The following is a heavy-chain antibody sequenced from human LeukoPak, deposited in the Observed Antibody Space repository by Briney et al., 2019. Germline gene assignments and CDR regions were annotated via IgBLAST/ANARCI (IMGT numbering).Heavy chain of an antibody. V-gene: IGHV4-28*01. CDR3: ARIRRGDAFDI. CDR1: GFTFSSYW. D-gene: IGHD1-14*01. Sequence: LRLSCAASGFTFSSYWMNWVRQPPGKGLEWIGYIYHSGSTYYNPSLKSRVTISVDTSKNQFSLKLSSVTAADTAVYYCARIRRGDAFDIWGQGTMVTVSS. CDR2: IYHSGST. J-gene: IGHJ3*02.